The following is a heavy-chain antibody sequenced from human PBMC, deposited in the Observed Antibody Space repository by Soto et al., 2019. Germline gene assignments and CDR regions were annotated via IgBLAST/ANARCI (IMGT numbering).Heavy chain of an antibody. D-gene: IGHD2-21*01. J-gene: IGHJ5*02. CDR2: IYVTGAV. CDR3: ARLRIATNNYKWFDP. CDR1: GAALNSGNYY. V-gene: IGHV4-31*03. Sequence: QVRLQESGPGLVKPSETLSLTCSVSGAALNSGNYYWSWIRQVPGKGLEWIGHIYVTGAVDYNPSVRYRITISQDTSVRQFSLNLRLVTAADTAVYYCARLRIATNNYKWFDPWGQGTLVTVSS.